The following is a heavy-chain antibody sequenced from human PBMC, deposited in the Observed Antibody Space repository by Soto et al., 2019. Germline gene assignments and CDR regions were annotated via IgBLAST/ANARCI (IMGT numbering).Heavy chain of an antibody. V-gene: IGHV3-30-3*01. D-gene: IGHD3-9*01. Sequence: PGGSLRLSCAASGFTFSSYAMHWVRQAPGKGLEWVAVISYDGSNKYYADSVKGRFTISRDNSKNTLYLQMNSLRAEDTAVYYCARDLGHYDILTGYYLQGALDYWGQGTLVTVSS. J-gene: IGHJ4*02. CDR1: GFTFSSYA. CDR2: ISYDGSNK. CDR3: ARDLGHYDILTGYYLQGALDY.